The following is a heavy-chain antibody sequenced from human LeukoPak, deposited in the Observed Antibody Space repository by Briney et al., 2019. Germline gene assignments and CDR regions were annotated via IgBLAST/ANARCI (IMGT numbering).Heavy chain of an antibody. Sequence: SETLSLTCTVSGGSISGYYWSWIRQPPGKGLEWIGEINHSGSTNYNPSLKSRVTISVDTSKNQFSLKLSSVTAADTAVYYCARESGYSYGYYWYFDLWGRGTLVTVSS. CDR2: INHSGST. D-gene: IGHD5-18*01. V-gene: IGHV4-34*01. J-gene: IGHJ2*01. CDR3: ARESGYSYGYYWYFDL. CDR1: GGSISGYY.